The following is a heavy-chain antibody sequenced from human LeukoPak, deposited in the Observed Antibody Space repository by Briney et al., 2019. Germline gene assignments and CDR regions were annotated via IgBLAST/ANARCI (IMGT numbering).Heavy chain of an antibody. Sequence: PGGSLRLSCAASGFTFSSYWMSWVRQAPGKGLEWVANIKQDGSEKYYVDSVKGRFTISRDNAKNSLYLQMNSLRAEDTAVYYCATPGHSGYDPYLYWGQGTLVTVSS. CDR1: GFTFSSYW. D-gene: IGHD5-12*01. V-gene: IGHV3-7*01. CDR3: ATPGHSGYDPYLY. J-gene: IGHJ4*02. CDR2: IKQDGSEK.